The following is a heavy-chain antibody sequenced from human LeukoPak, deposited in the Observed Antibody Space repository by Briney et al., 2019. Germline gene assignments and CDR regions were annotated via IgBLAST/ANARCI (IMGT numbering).Heavy chain of an antibody. CDR2: MNPNSGNT. CDR1: RYTLISYE. D-gene: IGHD6-6*01. Sequence: ASVKDSCMASRYTLISYEINWVRQATGQGREWMGWMNPNSGNTGYAQKFQGRGTMTRNTSISTAYMELSSLRSEDRAVYYCARVSSRAALYYYGMDVWGQGTTVTVSS. J-gene: IGHJ6*02. V-gene: IGHV1-8*01. CDR3: ARVSSRAALYYYGMDV.